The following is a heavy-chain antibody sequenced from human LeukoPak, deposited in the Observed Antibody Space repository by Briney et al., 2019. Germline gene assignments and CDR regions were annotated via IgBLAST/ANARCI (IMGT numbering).Heavy chain of an antibody. V-gene: IGHV4-59*01. D-gene: IGHD4-17*01. J-gene: IGHJ4*02. CDR2: IYYSGST. CDR1: GGSISSYY. CDR3: ARVRYGDCFDY. Sequence: PSETLSLTCTVSGGSISSYYWSWIRQPPGKGLEWIGYIYYSGSTNYNPSLTSRVTISVDTSKNQFSLKLSSVTAADTAVYYCARVRYGDCFDYWGRGTLVTVSS.